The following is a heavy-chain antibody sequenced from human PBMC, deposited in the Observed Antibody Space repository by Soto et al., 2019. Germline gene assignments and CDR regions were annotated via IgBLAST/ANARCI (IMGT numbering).Heavy chain of an antibody. V-gene: IGHV3-30-3*01. J-gene: IGHJ4*02. D-gene: IGHD3-22*01. CDR2: ISYDGSNK. CDR1: GFTFSSYA. Sequence: PGGSLRLSYAASGFTFSSYAMHWVRPAPGKGLEWVAVISYDGSNKYYADSVKGRFTISRDNSKNTLYLQMNSLRSEDTAVYYCARVPTVYYYDSSGYYLDYWGQGT. CDR3: ARVPTVYYYDSSGYYLDY.